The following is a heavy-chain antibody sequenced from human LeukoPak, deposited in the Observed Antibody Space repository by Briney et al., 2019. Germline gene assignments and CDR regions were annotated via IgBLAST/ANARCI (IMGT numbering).Heavy chain of an antibody. CDR3: ARGKASGGYSGYGLDAFDI. D-gene: IGHD5-12*01. CDR1: GFTFSTYA. Sequence: GGSLRLSCAASGFTFSTYAMSCVRQAPGKGLEWVSVISGSGGAPYYADSVKGRFTISRDNSKNTLYLQMNSLRAEDTAVYYCARGKASGGYSGYGLDAFDIWGQGTMVTVSS. CDR2: ISGSGGAP. V-gene: IGHV3-23*01. J-gene: IGHJ3*02.